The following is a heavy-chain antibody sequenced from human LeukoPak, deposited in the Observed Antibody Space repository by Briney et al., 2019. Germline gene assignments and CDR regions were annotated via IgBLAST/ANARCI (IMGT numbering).Heavy chain of an antibody. CDR2: IYYSGST. Sequence: PSETLSLTCTVSGGSISSYYWSWIRQPPGKGLEWIGYIYYSGSTYYNPSLKSRVTISVDTSKNQFSLKLSSVTAADTAVYYCARGATILIDAFDIWGQGTMVTVSS. J-gene: IGHJ3*02. D-gene: IGHD1-26*01. CDR1: GGSISSYY. CDR3: ARGATILIDAFDI. V-gene: IGHV4-59*12.